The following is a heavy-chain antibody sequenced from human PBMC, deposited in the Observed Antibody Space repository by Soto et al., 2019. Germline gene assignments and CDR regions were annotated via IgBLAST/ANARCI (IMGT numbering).Heavy chain of an antibody. CDR3: ARSGNIAAAGTVYYYYCMDV. Sequence: SQTLSLTCAISGDSVSSNSAAWNWIRQSPSRGLEWLGRTYYRSKWYNDYAVSVKSRITINPDTSKNQFSLQLNSVTPEDTAVYYCARSGNIAAAGTVYYYYCMDVWGQGTTVTVSS. V-gene: IGHV6-1*01. CDR2: TYYRSKWYN. CDR1: GDSVSSNSAA. D-gene: IGHD6-13*01. J-gene: IGHJ6*02.